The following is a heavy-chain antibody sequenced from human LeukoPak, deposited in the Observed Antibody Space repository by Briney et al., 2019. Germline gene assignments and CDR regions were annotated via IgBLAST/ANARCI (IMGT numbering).Heavy chain of an antibody. D-gene: IGHD6-13*01. J-gene: IGHJ4*02. CDR1: GFTFSTYD. CDR2: ISYDESNK. V-gene: IGHV3-30*03. CDR3: ASLLEGYSSSHADY. Sequence: GGSLRLSCAASGFTFSTYDMHWVRQAPGKGLEWVAVISYDESNKFYAESVKGRFTISRDNPKNTVYLQMNSLRGEDTAVYYCASLLEGYSSSHADYWGQGTLVSVSS.